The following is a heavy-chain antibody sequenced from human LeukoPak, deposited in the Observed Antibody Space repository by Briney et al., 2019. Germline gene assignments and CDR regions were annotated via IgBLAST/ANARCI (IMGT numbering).Heavy chain of an antibody. J-gene: IGHJ4*02. Sequence: QTGGSLRLSCAASGFTFSSYAMSWVRQAPGKGLEWVSAISGSGGSTYYADSVKGRFTISRDNAKNSLYLQMNSLRAEDTAVYYCARVIGMITFGGVIEHPTDYWGQGTLVTVSS. CDR2: ISGSGGST. V-gene: IGHV3-23*01. D-gene: IGHD3-16*02. CDR1: GFTFSSYA. CDR3: ARVIGMITFGGVIEHPTDY.